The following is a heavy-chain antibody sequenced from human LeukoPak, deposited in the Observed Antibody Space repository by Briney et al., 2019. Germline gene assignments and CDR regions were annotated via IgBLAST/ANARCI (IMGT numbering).Heavy chain of an antibody. CDR3: ARSNQADDY. CDR2: INPGGSST. J-gene: IGHJ4*02. CDR1: GFPFSSYW. D-gene: IGHD1-14*01. V-gene: IGHV3-74*01. Sequence: GGSLRLSCVASGFPFSSYWMHWVRPVPGKGLVWVSRINPGGSSTAYADSVKGRFTISRDNAKNTLYLQMDSLRAEDTAIYYCARSNQADDYWGQGTLVTVSS.